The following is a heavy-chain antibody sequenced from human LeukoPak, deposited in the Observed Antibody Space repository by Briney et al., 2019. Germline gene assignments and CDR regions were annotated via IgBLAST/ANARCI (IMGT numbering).Heavy chain of an antibody. CDR3: ARSDYGDYPDY. Sequence: SETLSLTCTVSGGSISSYYWSWLRQPPGKGLEWIGYIYYSGSTNYNPSLKSRVTISVDTSKNQFSLKLSSVTAADTAVYYCARSDYGDYPDYWGQGTLVTVSS. V-gene: IGHV4-59*01. CDR1: GGSISSYY. J-gene: IGHJ4*02. CDR2: IYYSGST. D-gene: IGHD4-17*01.